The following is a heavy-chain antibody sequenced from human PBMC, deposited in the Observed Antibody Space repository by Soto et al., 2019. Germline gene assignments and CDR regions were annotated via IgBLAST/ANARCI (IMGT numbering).Heavy chain of an antibody. CDR1: GGTFSSYA. D-gene: IGHD5-12*01. Sequence: SVKVSCKASGGTFSSYAISWVRQAPGQGLEWMGGIIPIFGTANYAQKFQGRVTITADESTSTAYMELSSLRSEDTAVYYCARVEYSGYDLLYYYYGMDVWGQGTTVTVSS. CDR3: ARVEYSGYDLLYYYYGMDV. J-gene: IGHJ6*02. CDR2: IIPIFGTA. V-gene: IGHV1-69*13.